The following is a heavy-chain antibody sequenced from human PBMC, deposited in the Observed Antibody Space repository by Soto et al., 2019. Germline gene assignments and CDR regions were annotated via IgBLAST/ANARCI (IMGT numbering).Heavy chain of an antibody. CDR2: ISYDGSNK. J-gene: IGHJ6*02. V-gene: IGHV3-30*18. D-gene: IGHD3-3*01. CDR3: AKSSPSITIFGVAIAMDYYYYYGMDV. Sequence: GGSLRLSCAASGFTFSSYGMHWVRQAPGKGLEWVAVISYDGSNKYYADSVKGRFTISRDNSKNTLYLQMNSLRAEDTAVYYCAKSSPSITIFGVAIAMDYYYYYGMDVWGQGTTVTVYS. CDR1: GFTFSSYG.